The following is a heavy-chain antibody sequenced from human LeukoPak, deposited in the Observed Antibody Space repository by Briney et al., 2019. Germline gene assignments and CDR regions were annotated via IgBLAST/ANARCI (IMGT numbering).Heavy chain of an antibody. Sequence: PGGSLRLSCAASGFTFSNAWMSWVRQAPGTGLEWVGRIKSKTDGGTTDYAAPVKGRFTISRDDSKNTLYLQMNSLKTEDTAVYYCSGCSGGSCDTIDYWGQGTLVTVSS. J-gene: IGHJ4*02. CDR2: IKSKTDGGTT. V-gene: IGHV3-15*01. CDR1: GFTFSNAW. CDR3: SGCSGGSCDTIDY. D-gene: IGHD2-15*01.